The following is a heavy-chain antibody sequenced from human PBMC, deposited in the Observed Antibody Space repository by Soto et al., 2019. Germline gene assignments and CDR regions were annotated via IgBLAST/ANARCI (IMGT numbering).Heavy chain of an antibody. CDR2: IGTAGDT. D-gene: IGHD3-3*01. V-gene: IGHV3-13*01. J-gene: IGHJ6*02. CDR1: GFTFSSYD. CDR3: ARARGYDFWSGYPDYYYYGMDV. Sequence: GGSLRLSCAASGFTFSSYDMHWVRQATGKGLEWVSAIGTAGDTYYPGSVKGRFTISRENAKNSLYLQMNSLRAEDTAVYYCARARGYDFWSGYPDYYYYGMDVWGQGTTVTVSS.